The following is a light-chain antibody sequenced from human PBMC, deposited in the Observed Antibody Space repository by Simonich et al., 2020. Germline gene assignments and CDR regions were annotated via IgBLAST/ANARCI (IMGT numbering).Light chain of an antibody. CDR2: EAN. Sequence: NFMLTQPHSVSESPGKTVTISCTRSSGSIASNYVQWYQQRPGSAPTTVIYEANQRPSGVPDRVSGSIDSSSNSASLTISGLKTEDEADYYCQSYDSSGWVFGGGTKLTVL. CDR3: QSYDSSGWV. V-gene: IGLV6-57*03. J-gene: IGLJ3*02. CDR1: SGSIASNY.